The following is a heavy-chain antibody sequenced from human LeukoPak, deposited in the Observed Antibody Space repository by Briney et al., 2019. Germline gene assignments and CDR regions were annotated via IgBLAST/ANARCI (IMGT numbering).Heavy chain of an antibody. D-gene: IGHD3-3*01. V-gene: IGHV3-9*01. CDR2: ISWNSGSI. J-gene: IGHJ3*02. CDR1: GFTFDDYA. CDR3: ARGNLDLRAFDI. Sequence: PGGSLRLSCATSGFTFDDYAMYWVRQDPGKGLEWVSGISWNSGSIVYADSVKGRFTISRDNAKNSLYLQMNSLRVEDTALYCCARGNLDLRAFDIWGQGTMVTVSS.